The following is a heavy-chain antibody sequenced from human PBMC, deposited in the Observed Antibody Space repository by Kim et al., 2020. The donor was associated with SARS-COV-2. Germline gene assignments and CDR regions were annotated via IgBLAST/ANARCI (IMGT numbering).Heavy chain of an antibody. D-gene: IGHD6-19*01. CDR3: AREGIAVAGTTECFDY. J-gene: IGHJ4*02. V-gene: IGHV6-1*01. Sequence: SVKSRITINPATSKNQFSLQLNSVTPEDTAVYYCAREGIAVAGTTECFDYWGQGTLVTVSS.